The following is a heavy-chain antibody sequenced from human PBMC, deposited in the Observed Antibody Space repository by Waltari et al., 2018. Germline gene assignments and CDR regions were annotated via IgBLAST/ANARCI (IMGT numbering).Heavy chain of an antibody. CDR3: ARIWRNACRFLDLDY. CDR2: IVPDDADT. CDR1: GYTFSSHW. D-gene: IGHD3-3*01. J-gene: IGHJ4*02. V-gene: IGHV5-51*01. Sequence: EVQLVQSGGEVKKAGESLKISCRGSGYTFSSHWIGWVRQVPGKVLEWMGSIVPDDADTRYIPSVQGQVTISVDKSIDTAYLQWSSLKTSDSAIYYCARIWRNACRFLDLDYWGQGTLVVVS.